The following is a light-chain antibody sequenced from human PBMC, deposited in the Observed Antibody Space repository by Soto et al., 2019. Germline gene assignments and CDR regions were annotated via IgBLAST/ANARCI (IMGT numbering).Light chain of an antibody. J-gene: IGKJ4*01. CDR3: QQGYSPVLT. CDR1: QTIDTY. CDR2: AAS. Sequence: DIQMTQSPSSLSASVGDRVTITCRASQTIDTYLNWFQQRPGKAPRLLILAASRLHSGVSSRFSGSGSGTDFTLTISSLQPEDFATYYCQQGYSPVLTFGGGTKGEMK. V-gene: IGKV1-39*01.